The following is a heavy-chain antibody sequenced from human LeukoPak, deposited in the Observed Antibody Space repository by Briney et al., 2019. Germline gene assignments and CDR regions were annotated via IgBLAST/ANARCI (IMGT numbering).Heavy chain of an antibody. J-gene: IGHJ5*02. Sequence: SVKVSCKASGGTFSSYAISWVRQAPGQGLEWMGGIIPIFGTANYAQKFQGRVTITADESTSTAYMELSSLRSEDTAVYYCARDMCSRTSCPSYRGWFDPWGQVTLVTVSS. V-gene: IGHV1-69*13. CDR3: ARDMCSRTSCPSYRGWFDP. D-gene: IGHD2-2*01. CDR2: IIPIFGTA. CDR1: GGTFSSYA.